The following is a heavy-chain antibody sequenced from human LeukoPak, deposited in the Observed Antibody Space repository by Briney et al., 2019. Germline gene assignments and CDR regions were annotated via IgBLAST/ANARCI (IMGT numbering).Heavy chain of an antibody. CDR3: AKDGANWVSGSSPYYFDY. CDR2: ISWNSGSI. J-gene: IGHJ4*02. V-gene: IGHV3-9*01. Sequence: GGSLRLSCAASGFIFDDYAMHWVRQAPGKGLEWVSGISWNSGSIGYADSVKGRFTISRDNAKNSLYLQMNSLRAEDTALYYCAKDGANWVSGSSPYYFDYWGQGTLVTVSS. D-gene: IGHD7-27*01. CDR1: GFIFDDYA.